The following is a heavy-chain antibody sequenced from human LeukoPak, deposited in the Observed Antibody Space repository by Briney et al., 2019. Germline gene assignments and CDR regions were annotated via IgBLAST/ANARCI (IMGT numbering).Heavy chain of an antibody. J-gene: IGHJ4*02. Sequence: GGSLGLSCAASGFTFNNYAMNWIGQAPGEGLQWVSGIGAGGSTTYYPDSVKGRFTISRDNSRNTVYLQMNSLSVEDTPCYHCARDREDRGRRASNGYYFDYWSQGTLVTVSS. D-gene: IGHD6-19*01. CDR3: ARDREDRGRRASNGYYFDY. CDR2: IGAGGSTT. V-gene: IGHV3-23*01. CDR1: GFTFNNYA.